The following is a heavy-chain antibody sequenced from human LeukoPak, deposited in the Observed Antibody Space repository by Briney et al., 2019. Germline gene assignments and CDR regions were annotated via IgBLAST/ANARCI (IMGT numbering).Heavy chain of an antibody. CDR1: GFTFSSYG. CDR3: ARGEPRGGSVGATGSY. V-gene: IGHV3-33*01. Sequence: GRSLRLSCAASGFTFSSYGMHWVRQAPGKGLEWVAVKWYDGSNKYYADSVKGRFTISRDNSKNTVSLQMNSLRGEDTAVYYCARGEPRGGSVGATGSYWGQGTLVTVSS. D-gene: IGHD1-26*01. CDR2: KWYDGSNK. J-gene: IGHJ4*02.